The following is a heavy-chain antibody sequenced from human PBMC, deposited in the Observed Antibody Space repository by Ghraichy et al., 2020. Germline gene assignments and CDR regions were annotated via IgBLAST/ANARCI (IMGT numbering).Heavy chain of an antibody. CDR3: AKRGSGSNPYYFDY. Sequence: GGSLRLSCAASGFTFSSYAMRWVRQAPGKGLVWVSSISGSGGSTYYADSVKGRFTISRDNSKNTLYLQMNSLRAEDTAVYYCAKRGSGSNPYYFDYWGQGTLVTVAS. J-gene: IGHJ4*02. D-gene: IGHD1-26*01. CDR1: GFTFSSYA. CDR2: ISGSGGST. V-gene: IGHV3-23*01.